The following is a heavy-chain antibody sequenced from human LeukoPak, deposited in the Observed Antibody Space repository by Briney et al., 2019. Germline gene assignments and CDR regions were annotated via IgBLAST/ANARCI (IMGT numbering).Heavy chain of an antibody. D-gene: IGHD6-6*01. CDR1: GYTFTSYG. V-gene: IGHV1-69*13. CDR2: IIPIFGTA. J-gene: IGHJ4*02. CDR3: ARAEYSSSSSRDY. Sequence: ASVKVSCKASGYTFTSYGISWVRQAPGQGLEWMGGIIPIFGTANYAQKFQGRVTITADESTSTAYMELSSLRSEDTAVYYCARAEYSSSSSRDYWGQGTLVTVSS.